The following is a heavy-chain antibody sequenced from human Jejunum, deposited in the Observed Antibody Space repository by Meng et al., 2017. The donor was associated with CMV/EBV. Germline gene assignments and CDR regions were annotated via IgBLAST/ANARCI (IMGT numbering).Heavy chain of an antibody. J-gene: IGHJ4*02. D-gene: IGHD3-3*01. V-gene: IGHV1-2*06. Sequence: CKGSGYTFTGYWIHWARQDPGQGLEWMGRINPNTAATDYAQEFQGRVTMIKDTSINTVYLELSRLRSDDTAVYYCARRHDFDLYFDYWGQGSLVTVSS. CDR1: GYTFTGYW. CDR3: ARRHDFDLYFDY. CDR2: INPNTAAT.